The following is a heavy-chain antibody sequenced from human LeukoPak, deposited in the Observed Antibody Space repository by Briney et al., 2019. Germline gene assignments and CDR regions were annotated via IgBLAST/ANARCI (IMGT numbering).Heavy chain of an antibody. CDR3: ARRLARDGMDV. CDR1: GYSFTSYW. Sequence: GESLKISCKGSGYSFTSYWIGWVRQMPGKGLEWMGSIYPGDSDTRYSPSFQGQVTISADKSISTAYLQWGSLKASDTAMYYCARRLARDGMDVWGQGTTVTVSS. V-gene: IGHV5-51*01. D-gene: IGHD3-10*01. CDR2: IYPGDSDT. J-gene: IGHJ6*02.